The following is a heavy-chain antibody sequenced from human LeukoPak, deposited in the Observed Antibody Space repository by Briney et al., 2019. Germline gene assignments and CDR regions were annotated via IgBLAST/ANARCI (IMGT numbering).Heavy chain of an antibody. CDR2: IYPGDSDT. Sequence: GESLKISCKGSGYSFTSYWIGWVRQMSGKGLEWMGIIYPGDSDTRYSPSFQGQVTISADKSISTAYLQWSSLKASDTAMYYCARSDYVWGSYRLSDAFDIWGQGTMVTVSS. CDR1: GYSFTSYW. CDR3: ARSDYVWGSYRLSDAFDI. V-gene: IGHV5-51*01. D-gene: IGHD3-16*02. J-gene: IGHJ3*02.